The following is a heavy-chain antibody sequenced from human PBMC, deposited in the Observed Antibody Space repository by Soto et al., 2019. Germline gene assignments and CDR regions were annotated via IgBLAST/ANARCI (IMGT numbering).Heavy chain of an antibody. J-gene: IGHJ5*02. CDR2: IKQDGSEK. D-gene: IGHD1-7*01. V-gene: IGHV3-7*01. Sequence: GGSLRLSCAASGFTFSNYWMNWVRQAPEKGLEWVASIKQDGSEKYYVDSVKGRFTISRDNAKSSLYLQMNSLRAEDTAVYYCARKGNWNYREWFDPCGHGTLVTVSS. CDR3: ARKGNWNYREWFDP. CDR1: GFTFSNYW.